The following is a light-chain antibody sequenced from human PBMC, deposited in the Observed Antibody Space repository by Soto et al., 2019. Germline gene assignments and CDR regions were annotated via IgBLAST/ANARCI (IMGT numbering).Light chain of an antibody. CDR3: YSYAGSSTFDVV. J-gene: IGLJ2*01. V-gene: IGLV2-23*02. Sequence: QSALTQPASVSGSPGQSITISCTRTSSGVGSYNLVSWYQQHPGKAPKLMIYEDNKRPSGLSNRFSGSKSGNTASLTISGLQAEDEAHYYCYSYAGSSTFDVVFGGGTKLTVL. CDR2: EDN. CDR1: SSGVGSYNL.